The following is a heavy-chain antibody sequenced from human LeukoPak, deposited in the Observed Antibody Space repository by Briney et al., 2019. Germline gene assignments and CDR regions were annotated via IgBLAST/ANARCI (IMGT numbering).Heavy chain of an antibody. Sequence: GGSLRLSCAASGFTFSSYAMSWVRQAPGKGLEWVSAISGIGGSTYYADSVKGRFTISRDNSKNTLYLQMNSLRAEDTAVYYCAKDLFPGGYYDSSGYYPNYFDYWGQGTLVTVSS. CDR2: ISGIGGST. V-gene: IGHV3-23*01. CDR1: GFTFSSYA. J-gene: IGHJ4*02. CDR3: AKDLFPGGYYDSSGYYPNYFDY. D-gene: IGHD3-22*01.